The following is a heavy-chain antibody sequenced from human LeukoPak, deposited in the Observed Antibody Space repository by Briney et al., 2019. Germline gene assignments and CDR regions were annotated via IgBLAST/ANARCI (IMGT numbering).Heavy chain of an antibody. V-gene: IGHV3-49*04. CDR3: TRATAVFWSGYPDC. Sequence: GGSLRLSCTASGFTFGDYAMSWVRQAPGKGLEWVDLIRSKAYGGTTEYAASVKGRFTISRDDSKSIAYLQMNSLKTEDTAVYYCTRATAVFWSGYPDCWGQGTLVTVSS. CDR2: IRSKAYGGTT. CDR1: GFTFGDYA. J-gene: IGHJ4*02. D-gene: IGHD3-3*01.